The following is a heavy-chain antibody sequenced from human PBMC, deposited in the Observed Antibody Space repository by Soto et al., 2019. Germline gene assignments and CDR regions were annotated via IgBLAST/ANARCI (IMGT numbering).Heavy chain of an antibody. Sequence: SETLSLTCAVYGGSFSGYYWTWIRQPPGTGLEWIGEINHSGSTNYNPSLKSRFTISRDNAKNTLYLQMDSLRAEDTAVYYCVRPFYDLDSRPPFDHWGPGTLVTVSS. D-gene: IGHD3-22*01. CDR3: VRPFYDLDSRPPFDH. J-gene: IGHJ4*02. V-gene: IGHV4-34*01. CDR1: GGSFSGYY. CDR2: INHSGST.